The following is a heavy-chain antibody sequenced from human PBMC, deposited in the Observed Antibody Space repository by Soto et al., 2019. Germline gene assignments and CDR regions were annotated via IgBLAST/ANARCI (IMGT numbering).Heavy chain of an antibody. D-gene: IGHD3-3*01. V-gene: IGHV4-34*01. CDR1: GGSVNGYY. J-gene: IGHJ5*02. CDR2: INHTGGT. CDR3: ATRITVFGLLIPPFDP. Sequence: SETLSLTCAVYGGSVNGYYWNWIRQPPGKGLEWIREINHTGGTHYNPSLKSRFTMSVDTSKTQFSLRLSSVTAAETAIYYCATRITVFGLLIPPFDPWGQGTQVTVSS.